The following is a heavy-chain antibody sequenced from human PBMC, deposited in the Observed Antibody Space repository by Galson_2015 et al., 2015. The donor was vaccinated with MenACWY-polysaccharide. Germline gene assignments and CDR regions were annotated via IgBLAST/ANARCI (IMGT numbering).Heavy chain of an antibody. J-gene: IGHJ6*03. Sequence: SGYTFGSRDINWVRQATGQGLEWMGWMNPHSGNTGYAQKFKGRVTMTRNTSITTAYMELSSLRSEDTAVYYCARGSHYSYYYMDVWGKGTTVIVSS. CDR1: GYTFGSRD. CDR2: MNPHSGNT. V-gene: IGHV1-8*01. CDR3: ARGSHYSYYYMDV.